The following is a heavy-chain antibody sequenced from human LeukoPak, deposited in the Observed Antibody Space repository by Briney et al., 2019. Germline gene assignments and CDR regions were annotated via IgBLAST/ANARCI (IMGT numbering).Heavy chain of an antibody. D-gene: IGHD2-15*01. Sequence: GGSLRLSCAASGFTFSSYWMSWVRQAPGKGLEWVANIKHDGSEKYYVDSVKGRFTISRDNAKNSLYLQMNSLRAEDTAVYYCARFRYCSGGSCHYYFDYWGQGTLVTVSS. V-gene: IGHV3-7*01. CDR1: GFTFSSYW. CDR3: ARFRYCSGGSCHYYFDY. J-gene: IGHJ4*02. CDR2: IKHDGSEK.